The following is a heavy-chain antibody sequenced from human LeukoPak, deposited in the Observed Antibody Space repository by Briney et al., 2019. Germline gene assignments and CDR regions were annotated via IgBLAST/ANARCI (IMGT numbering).Heavy chain of an antibody. CDR1: GFAFSNYG. CDR2: IRFDGINK. D-gene: IGHD2-2*01. CDR3: MTKVERVSTPGY. J-gene: IGHJ4*02. Sequence: GGSLRLSCAASGFAFSNYGTHWVRQAPGKGLEWVAYIRFDGINKYYADSVKGRFTLSRDNSKNTPYLQMNSLKPEDTAVYYAMTKVERVSTPGYWGQGTLVTVSS. V-gene: IGHV3-30*02.